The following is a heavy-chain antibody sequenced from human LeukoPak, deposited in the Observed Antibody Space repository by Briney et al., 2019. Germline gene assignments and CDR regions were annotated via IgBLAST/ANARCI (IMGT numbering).Heavy chain of an antibody. CDR2: INPNSGGT. D-gene: IGHD2-15*01. CDR1: GYTFTGYY. Sequence: GASVKVSCKASGYTFTGYYMHWVRQAPGQGLEWMGWINPNSGGTNYAQKLQGRVTMTTDTSTSTAYMELRSLRSDDTAVYYCARGGSSYYHYYYMDVWGKGTTVTVSS. V-gene: IGHV1-2*02. J-gene: IGHJ6*03. CDR3: ARGGSSYYHYYYMDV.